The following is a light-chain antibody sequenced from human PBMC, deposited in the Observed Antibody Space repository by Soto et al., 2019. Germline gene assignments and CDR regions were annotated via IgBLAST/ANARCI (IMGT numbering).Light chain of an antibody. Sequence: QSMLTQPASVSGSPGQSITISCTGTSSDVGDYKYVSWYQHHPGKAPKLMIYDVDNRPSGVPSRFSGSKSGNTATLTISGLQPEDEADYFCNSHTRSNTLVVFGGGTKVTVL. V-gene: IGLV2-14*01. J-gene: IGLJ2*01. CDR3: NSHTRSNTLVV. CDR1: SSDVGDYKY. CDR2: DVD.